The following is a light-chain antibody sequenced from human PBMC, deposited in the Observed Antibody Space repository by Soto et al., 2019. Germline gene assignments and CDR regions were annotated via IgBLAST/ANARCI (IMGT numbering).Light chain of an antibody. CDR1: QSLGGN. CDR2: RAS. J-gene: IGKJ1*01. V-gene: IGKV3-15*01. Sequence: EIVMTQSPATLAVSPGVTATLSCGASQSLGGNFAWYQQKPGQAPRLLIFRASSRAKGVPARFSASGSGTEFTLTISGLQSEDFAVYYCQQYSNGPPWTFGPGTKVDIK. CDR3: QQYSNGPPWT.